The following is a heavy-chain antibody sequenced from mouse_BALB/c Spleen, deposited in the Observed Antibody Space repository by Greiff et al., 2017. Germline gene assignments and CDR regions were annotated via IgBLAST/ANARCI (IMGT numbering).Heavy chain of an antibody. CDR2: ISSGGST. CDR3: AKLRLRDYYAMDY. J-gene: IGHJ4*01. Sequence: EVMLVESGGGLVKPGGSLKLSCAASGFTFSSYAMSWVRQTPEKRLEWVASISSGGSTYYPDSVKGRFTISRDNARNILYLQMSSLRSEDTAMYYCAKLRLRDYYAMDYWGQGTSVTVSS. CDR1: GFTFSSYA. D-gene: IGHD1-2*01. V-gene: IGHV5-6-5*01.